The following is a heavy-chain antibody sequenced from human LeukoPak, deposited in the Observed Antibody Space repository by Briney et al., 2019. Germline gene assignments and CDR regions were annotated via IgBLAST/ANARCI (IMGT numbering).Heavy chain of an antibody. Sequence: SETLSLTCAVSGYSISSGYYWGWIRQPPGKGLEWIGSIYHSGSTYYNPSLKSRVTISVDTSKNQFSLKLSSVTAADTAVYYCARQRVPLEWLLSFDNYFDYWGQGTLVTVSS. CDR2: IYHSGST. J-gene: IGHJ4*02. D-gene: IGHD3-3*01. CDR3: ARQRVPLEWLLSFDNYFDY. V-gene: IGHV4-38-2*01. CDR1: GYSISSGYY.